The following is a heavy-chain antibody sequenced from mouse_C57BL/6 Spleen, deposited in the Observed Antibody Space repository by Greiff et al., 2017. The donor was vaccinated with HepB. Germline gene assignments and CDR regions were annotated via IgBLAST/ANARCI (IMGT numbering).Heavy chain of an antibody. CDR1: GFSLTSYG. V-gene: IGHV2-5*01. CDR3: AKTYYGSGQAMDD. D-gene: IGHD1-1*01. J-gene: IGHJ4*01. Sequence: QVQLQQSGPGLVKPSQCLSITCTVSGFSLTSYGVHWVRQSPGKGLEWLGVIWSGGSTDYNAAFMSRLSTTTDNYKSQVFFKMNSLHADDTAIYYCAKTYYGSGQAMDDWGQGTSVTVSS. CDR2: IWSGGST.